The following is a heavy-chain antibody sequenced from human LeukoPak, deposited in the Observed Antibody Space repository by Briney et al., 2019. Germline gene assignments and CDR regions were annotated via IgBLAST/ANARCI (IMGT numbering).Heavy chain of an antibody. D-gene: IGHD1-14*01. Sequence: GGSLRLSCAASGFTFSTYWMHWVRQAPGKGLVWVSRINSEGSSTNYADSVEGRFTVSRDNAKNTLYLQMNSLRAEDTAVYYCARAGAHGSFPWFDPWGQGTLVTVSS. J-gene: IGHJ5*02. CDR2: INSEGSST. CDR3: ARAGAHGSFPWFDP. CDR1: GFTFSTYW. V-gene: IGHV3-74*01.